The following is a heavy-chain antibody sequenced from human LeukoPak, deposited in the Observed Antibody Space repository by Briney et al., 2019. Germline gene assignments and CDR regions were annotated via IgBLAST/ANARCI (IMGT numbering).Heavy chain of an antibody. CDR2: ISGGGGDA. D-gene: IGHD3-10*01. Sequence: GGSLRLSCAASGFTFDNYAMTWVRQAPGKGLEWVSVISGGGGDANYADSVKGRFTISRDNSKNTLYLQMNSLRAEDTAVYYCAKTPKLIRGTPDHWGQGTLVIVSS. CDR3: AKTPKLIRGTPDH. V-gene: IGHV3-23*01. CDR1: GFTFDNYA. J-gene: IGHJ4*02.